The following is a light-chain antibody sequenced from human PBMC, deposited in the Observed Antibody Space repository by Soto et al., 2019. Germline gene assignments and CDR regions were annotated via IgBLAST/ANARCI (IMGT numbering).Light chain of an antibody. CDR1: QSISSW. CDR3: QQYNSYLYT. V-gene: IGKV1-5*01. Sequence: DIQMTQSPSTLSASVGDRVTITCRASQSISSWLAWYQQKPGKAPKLLIYDASSLESGGPSRLSGSGAGTEFTLTISCLQPDDFATYYCQQYNSYLYTFGQGTKLEIK. CDR2: DAS. J-gene: IGKJ2*01.